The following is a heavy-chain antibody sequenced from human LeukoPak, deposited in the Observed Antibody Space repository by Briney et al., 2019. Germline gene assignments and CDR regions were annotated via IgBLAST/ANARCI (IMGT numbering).Heavy chain of an antibody. Sequence: ASVKVSCKASGYTFTGYYMHWVRQAPGQGLEWMGWINPNSGNTNYAQKLQGRVTMTTDTSTSTAYMELRSLRSDDTAVYYCAREKRIYDFWSGYDDYWGQGTLVTVSS. CDR1: GYTFTGYY. CDR2: INPNSGNT. J-gene: IGHJ4*02. CDR3: AREKRIYDFWSGYDDY. D-gene: IGHD3-3*01. V-gene: IGHV1-18*04.